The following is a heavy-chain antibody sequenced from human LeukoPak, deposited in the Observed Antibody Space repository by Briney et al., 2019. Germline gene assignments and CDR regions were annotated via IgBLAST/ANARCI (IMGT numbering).Heavy chain of an antibody. D-gene: IGHD2-2*01. CDR1: GGTFSSYA. Sequence: SAKVSCKASGGTFSSYAISWVRQAPGQGLEWMGRIIPILGIANYAQKFQGRVTITADKSTSTAYMELSSLRSEDTAVYYCASPIVVVPAAMIEYYYYYGMDVWGQGTTVTVSS. J-gene: IGHJ6*02. CDR3: ASPIVVVPAAMIEYYYYYGMDV. V-gene: IGHV1-69*04. CDR2: IIPILGIA.